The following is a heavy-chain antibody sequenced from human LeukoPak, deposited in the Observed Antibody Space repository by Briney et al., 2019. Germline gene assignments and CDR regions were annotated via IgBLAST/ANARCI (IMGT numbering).Heavy chain of an antibody. Sequence: GASVKVSCKASGYTFTDYYIHWVRQAPGQGLKWMGRINPKSGGTNYAQKFQGRVTMTRDTSISTAHMELSRLRSDDTAVYYCASDLRSEMATYWGKGTPVTVSS. V-gene: IGHV1-2*06. CDR1: GYTFTDYY. J-gene: IGHJ4*02. D-gene: IGHD5-24*01. CDR2: INPKSGGT. CDR3: ASDLRSEMATY.